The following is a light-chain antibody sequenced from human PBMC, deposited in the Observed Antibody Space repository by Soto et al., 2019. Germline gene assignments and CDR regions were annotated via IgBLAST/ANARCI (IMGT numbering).Light chain of an antibody. CDR2: SAF. V-gene: IGKV3-15*01. J-gene: IGKJ1*01. CDR1: QSISNN. Sequence: EIVMTQSPATLSLTPGERATLSCRASQSISNNLAWYQQKPGQAPRLVIYSAFTRATGIPARFIGSGSGTEFTLTISSLQSEDFAVYYCQQYNNRPPWTFGQGTKVEIK. CDR3: QQYNNRPPWT.